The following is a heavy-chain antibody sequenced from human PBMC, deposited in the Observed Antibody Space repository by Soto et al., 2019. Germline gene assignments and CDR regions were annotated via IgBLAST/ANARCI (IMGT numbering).Heavy chain of an antibody. J-gene: IGHJ3*02. CDR1: GYTFTSYY. D-gene: IGHD6-6*01. V-gene: IGHV1-46*01. CDR3: ANAMYSSSRLNI. CDR2: INPSGGST. Sequence: ASVKVSCKASGYTFTSYYMHWVRQAPGQGLEWMGIINPSGGSTSYAQKFQGRVTITRDTSTSTVYMELSSLRSEDTAAYYCANAMYSSSRLNIWGQGTMVTVSS.